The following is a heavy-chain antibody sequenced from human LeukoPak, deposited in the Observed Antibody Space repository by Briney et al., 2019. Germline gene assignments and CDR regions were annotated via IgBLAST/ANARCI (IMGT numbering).Heavy chain of an antibody. Sequence: SETLSLTCTVSGGSISSYYWNWIRQPPGKGVEWIGYIYYSGSTNYNPSLRSRVTISVDTSKNQFSLKLNSVTAADTAVYYCARFEGYDFLTGYAYYFDYWSQGILVTVSS. D-gene: IGHD3-9*01. CDR3: ARFEGYDFLTGYAYYFDY. CDR1: GGSISSYY. CDR2: IYYSGST. V-gene: IGHV4-59*01. J-gene: IGHJ4*02.